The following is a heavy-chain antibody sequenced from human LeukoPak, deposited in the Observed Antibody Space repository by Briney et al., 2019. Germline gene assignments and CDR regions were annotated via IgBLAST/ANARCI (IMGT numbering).Heavy chain of an antibody. J-gene: IGHJ4*02. D-gene: IGHD1-14*01. CDR1: GFTFSDYN. V-gene: IGHV3-21*01. CDR2: ITSSGSHI. CDR3: AKTSDY. Sequence: GGSLRLSCAASGFTFSDYNMNWVRQAPGKGLEWVSSITSSGSHIYYADSVRGRFTISRDNAKNSLYLQMNSLRAEDTAVYYCAKTSDYWGQGTPVTVSS.